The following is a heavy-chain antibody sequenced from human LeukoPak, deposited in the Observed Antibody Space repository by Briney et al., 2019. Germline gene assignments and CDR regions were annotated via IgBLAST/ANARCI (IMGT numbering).Heavy chain of an antibody. CDR1: GFTFSSYA. CDR3: ARAMITFGGVIVGHDY. D-gene: IGHD3-16*02. CDR2: FSFNGEST. V-gene: IGHV3-23*01. J-gene: IGHJ4*02. Sequence: GGSLRLSCAASGFTFSSYAMTWVRQAPGKGLEWVSSFSFNGESTYYADSAKGRFTISRDSSKNTLYLQMNSLRAEDTAVYYCARAMITFGGVIVGHDYWGQGTLVTVSS.